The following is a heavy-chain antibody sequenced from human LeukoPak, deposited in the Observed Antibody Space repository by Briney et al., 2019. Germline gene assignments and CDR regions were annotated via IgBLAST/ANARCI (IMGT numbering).Heavy chain of an antibody. J-gene: IGHJ4*02. D-gene: IGHD1-7*01. Sequence: SETLSLTCTVSGGSISSYYWSWIRQPPGKGLEWIGYIYYSGSTSYNPSLKSRVTISVDTSKNQFSLKLSSVTAADTAVYYCARPLTGTTLIFDYWGQGTLVTVSS. CDR3: ARPLTGTTLIFDY. V-gene: IGHV4-59*01. CDR1: GGSISSYY. CDR2: IYYSGST.